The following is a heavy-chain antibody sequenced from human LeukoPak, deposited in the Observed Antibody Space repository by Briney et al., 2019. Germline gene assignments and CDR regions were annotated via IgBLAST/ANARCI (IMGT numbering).Heavy chain of an antibody. Sequence: GGSLRLSCAASGFTFSSYWMHWVRQAPGKGLVWVSRINSDGSSTSYVDSVKGRFTISRGNAKNTLYLQMNSLRAEDTAVYYCAARYGSGSYADYWGQGTLVTVSS. J-gene: IGHJ4*02. CDR1: GFTFSSYW. CDR3: AARYGSGSYADY. CDR2: INSDGSST. V-gene: IGHV3-74*01. D-gene: IGHD3-10*01.